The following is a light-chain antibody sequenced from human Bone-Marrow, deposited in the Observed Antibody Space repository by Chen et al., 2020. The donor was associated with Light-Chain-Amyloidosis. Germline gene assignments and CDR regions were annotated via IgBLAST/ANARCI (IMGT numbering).Light chain of an antibody. CDR3: KQYGTSPLT. V-gene: IGKV3-20*01. CDR2: GSS. CDR1: QTISSNY. J-gene: IGKJ4*01. Sequence: EIVLTQSPGTLSLSPGEGANLSCRASQTISSNYLTWYQQKFGQAPRLLIYGSSSRATGIPDRFTGSGSGTDFTLNINRLEPEDFAMYYCKQYGTSPLTFGGGTKVEIK.